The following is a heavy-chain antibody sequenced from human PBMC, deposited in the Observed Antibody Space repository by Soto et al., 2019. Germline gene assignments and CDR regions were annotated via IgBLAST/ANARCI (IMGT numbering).Heavy chain of an antibody. CDR1: GYSISSGYY. Sequence: PSETLSLTCAVSGYSISSGYYWGWIRQPPGKGLEWIGSIYHSGSTYYNPSLKSRVTISVDTSKYQFSLKLSSVTAADTAVYYCAREDIVATSNFYYNYGMDVWGQGTTVTVSS. V-gene: IGHV4-38-2*02. CDR2: IYHSGST. D-gene: IGHD5-12*01. J-gene: IGHJ6*02. CDR3: AREDIVATSNFYYNYGMDV.